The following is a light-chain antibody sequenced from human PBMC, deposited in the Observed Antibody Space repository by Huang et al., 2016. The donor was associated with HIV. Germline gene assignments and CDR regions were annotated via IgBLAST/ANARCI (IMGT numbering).Light chain of an antibody. V-gene: IGKV3-15*01. CDR2: GAS. J-gene: IGKJ1*01. CDR1: QSVSSN. CDR3: QQYNNWPPWT. Sequence: ETVMTQSPATLSVSPGETATLSWRASQSVSSNLAWYQPQPRHAPRLRIYGASTRATNIPARFSGSGSGTEFTLTISSLQSEDFAVYYCQQYNNWPPWTFGQGTQVEIK.